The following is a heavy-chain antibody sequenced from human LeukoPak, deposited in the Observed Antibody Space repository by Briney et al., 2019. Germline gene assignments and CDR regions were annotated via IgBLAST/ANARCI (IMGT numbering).Heavy chain of an antibody. CDR1: GFTFSSNG. Sequence: GRSLRLSCAASGFTFSSNGMHWVRQAPGKGLEWVAVIWYDGSNKYYADSVKGRFTISRDNSKNTLYLQMNSLRAEDTAVYYCARDQNDFWSGYYYGMDVWGQGTTVTVSS. V-gene: IGHV3-33*01. CDR2: IWYDGSNK. J-gene: IGHJ6*02. D-gene: IGHD3-3*01. CDR3: ARDQNDFWSGYYYGMDV.